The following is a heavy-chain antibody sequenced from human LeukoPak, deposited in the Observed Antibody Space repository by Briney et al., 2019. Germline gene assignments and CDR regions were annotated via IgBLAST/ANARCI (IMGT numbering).Heavy chain of an antibody. J-gene: IGHJ6*03. CDR1: GDTFTGYY. Sequence: ASVKVSCKASGDTFTGYYLHWVRQAPGQGLEWMGWINPNSGGTYYAQKFQGSVTMTRDTSISTGYMDLSSLRSDDTALYYCARGGSSSSSYYYYMDVWGKGTTVTVSS. CDR2: INPNSGGT. CDR3: ARGGSSSSSYYYYMDV. V-gene: IGHV1-2*02. D-gene: IGHD6-13*01.